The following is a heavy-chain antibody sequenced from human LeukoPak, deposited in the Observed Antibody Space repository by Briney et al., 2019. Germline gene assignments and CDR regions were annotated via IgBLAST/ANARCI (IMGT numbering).Heavy chain of an antibody. J-gene: IGHJ4*02. Sequence: ASVKVSCKASGYTFTSYFMHWVRQAPGQGLEWMGIINPSAGSTTYAQKFQGRVTMTRDTSTSTVYMELSSLRSDDTAVYYCARVHSYCSTTSCLDYWGQGTLVTVSS. V-gene: IGHV1-46*01. CDR2: INPSAGST. D-gene: IGHD2-2*01. CDR1: GYTFTSYF. CDR3: ARVHSYCSTTSCLDY.